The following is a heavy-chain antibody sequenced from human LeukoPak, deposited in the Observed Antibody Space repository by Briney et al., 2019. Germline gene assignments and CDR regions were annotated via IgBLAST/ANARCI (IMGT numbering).Heavy chain of an antibody. V-gene: IGHV1-2*02. CDR2: INPNSGDT. CDR1: GYTFTAYY. Sequence: ASVKVSCRASGYTFTAYYIHWVRQAPGQGLEWMGWINPNSGDTNLPQRFQGRVTMTRDTSIITAYMELSSLTSDDTGMYYCARGPTLGLDIWGQGTLVTVPS. CDR3: ARGPTLGLDI. J-gene: IGHJ3*02.